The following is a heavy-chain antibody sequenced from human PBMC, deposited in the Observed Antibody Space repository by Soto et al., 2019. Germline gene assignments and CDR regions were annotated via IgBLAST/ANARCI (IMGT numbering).Heavy chain of an antibody. CDR2: ISYDGSNK. V-gene: IGHV3-30*18. J-gene: IGHJ4*02. CDR1: GFTFSNFG. D-gene: IGHD6-25*01. Sequence: PGGSLRLSCAASGFTFSNFGRHWVRQAPGKGLEWVALISYDGSNKYYADSVKGRFTISRDSTKNTLSLQINSLRAADSAVYYCAKDLHSSGWAAYNFDYWGQGTLVTVSS. CDR3: AKDLHSSGWAAYNFDY.